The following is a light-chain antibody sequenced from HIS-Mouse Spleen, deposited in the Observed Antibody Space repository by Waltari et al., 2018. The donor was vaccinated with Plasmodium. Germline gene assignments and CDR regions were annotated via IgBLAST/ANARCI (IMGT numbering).Light chain of an antibody. Sequence: SYELTQPPSVYVSPGQTARITCPGDALPQKYAYWYQQKSGQAPVLVIYEDSKRPSGIPERFSGSSSGTMATLTISGAQVEDEADYYCYSTDSSGNHRVFGGGTKLTVL. V-gene: IGLV3-10*01. CDR3: YSTDSSGNHRV. CDR2: EDS. CDR1: ALPQKY. J-gene: IGLJ3*02.